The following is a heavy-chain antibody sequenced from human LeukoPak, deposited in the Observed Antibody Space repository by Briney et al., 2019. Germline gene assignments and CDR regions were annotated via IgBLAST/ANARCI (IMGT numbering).Heavy chain of an antibody. D-gene: IGHD6-6*01. Sequence: GGSLRLSCAASGFTFSSYAMHWVRQAPGKGLEYVSAISSNGGSTYYANSVKGRLTISRDNSKNTLYLQMGSLRAEDMAVYYCARDPTYSSSSSASDYWGQGTLVTVSS. J-gene: IGHJ4*02. CDR3: ARDPTYSSSSSASDY. V-gene: IGHV3-64*01. CDR2: ISSNGGST. CDR1: GFTFSSYA.